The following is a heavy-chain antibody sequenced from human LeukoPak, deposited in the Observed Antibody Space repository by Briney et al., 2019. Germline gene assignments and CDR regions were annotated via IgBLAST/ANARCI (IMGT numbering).Heavy chain of an antibody. CDR1: GYTFTGYY. V-gene: IGHV1-2*02. D-gene: IGHD6-13*01. CDR2: INPNSGGT. Sequence: ASVKVSCKASGYTFTGYYMHWVRQAPGQGLEWMGWINPNSGGTNYAQKFQGRVTMTRDTSISTAYMELSRLRSDDTAVYYCARDFAFSPPSSSLDYWGQGTLVTVSS. J-gene: IGHJ4*02. CDR3: ARDFAFSPPSSSLDY.